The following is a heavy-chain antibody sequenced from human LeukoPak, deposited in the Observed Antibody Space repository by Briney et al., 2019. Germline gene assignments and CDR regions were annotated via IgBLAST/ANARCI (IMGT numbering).Heavy chain of an antibody. CDR3: ARGDAFSGDH. J-gene: IGHJ4*02. V-gene: IGHV3-7*04. CDR1: AFSFTNFW. CDR2: IHPEGNEK. Sequence: GGSLRLSCAVSAFSFTNFWMSWVRQAPGRGLEWVANIHPEGNEKYHVESVKGRFTISRDNTKNLLFLQMNGLRVEDTAVYYCARGDAFSGDHWGQGTLVTVSS.